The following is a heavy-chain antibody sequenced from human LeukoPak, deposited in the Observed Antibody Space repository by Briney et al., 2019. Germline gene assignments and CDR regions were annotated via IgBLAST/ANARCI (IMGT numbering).Heavy chain of an antibody. Sequence: GGSLGLSCAASGFTFDDYAMHWVRQAPGKGLEWVSGISWNSGSIGYADSVKGRFTISRDNAKNSLYLQMNSLRAEDTALYYCAKDPPVSGWGQGTLVTVSS. CDR1: GFTFDDYA. J-gene: IGHJ4*02. CDR2: ISWNSGSI. D-gene: IGHD3-16*01. CDR3: AKDPPVSG. V-gene: IGHV3-9*01.